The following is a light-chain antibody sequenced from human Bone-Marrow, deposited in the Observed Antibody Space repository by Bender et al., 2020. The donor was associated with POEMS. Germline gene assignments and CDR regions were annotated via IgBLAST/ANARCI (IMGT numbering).Light chain of an antibody. CDR3: CSFAGTYT. CDR1: GSNIGGYP. V-gene: IGLV1-44*01. Sequence: QSVLTQPPSVSGTPGQRVTISCSGSGSNIGGYPVNWYQQLPGTAPRLLIYTNNERPSGVSNRFSGSKSGNTASLTISGLQAEDEADYYCCSFAGTYTFGGGTKLTVL. CDR2: TNN. J-gene: IGLJ2*01.